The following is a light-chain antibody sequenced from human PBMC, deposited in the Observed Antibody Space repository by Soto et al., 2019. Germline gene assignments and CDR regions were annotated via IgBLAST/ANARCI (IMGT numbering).Light chain of an antibody. Sequence: DIQMTQSPSTLSASVGDRVTITCRASQSISSWLAWYQQKPGKAPKLLIYKASSLEGGVPLRFSGSGSGTEFTLTISSLQPDDFATYYCQQYNSYWTFGQGTKVEIK. CDR2: KAS. J-gene: IGKJ1*01. CDR3: QQYNSYWT. CDR1: QSISSW. V-gene: IGKV1-5*03.